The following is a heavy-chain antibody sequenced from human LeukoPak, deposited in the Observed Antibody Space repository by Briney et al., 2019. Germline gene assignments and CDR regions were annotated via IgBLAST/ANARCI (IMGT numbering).Heavy chain of an antibody. J-gene: IGHJ4*02. Sequence: PGGSLRLSCAASGFTFSSYSMNWVRQAPGKGLEWVSSISSSSCYIYYADSVKGRFTISRDNAKNSLYLQMNSLRAEDTAVYYCARDKSPRAYYGSGNGDYWGQGTLVTVSS. CDR3: ARDKSPRAYYGSGNGDY. CDR1: GFTFSSYS. D-gene: IGHD3-10*01. V-gene: IGHV3-21*01. CDR2: ISSSSCYI.